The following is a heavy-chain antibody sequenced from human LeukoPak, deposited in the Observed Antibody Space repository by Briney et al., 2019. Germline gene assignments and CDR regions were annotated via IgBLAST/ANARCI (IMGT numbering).Heavy chain of an antibody. CDR2: IRSGGSSM. V-gene: IGHV3-48*01. D-gene: IGHD4-17*01. J-gene: IGHJ4*02. CDR3: ARDRDYGFDY. Sequence: SGGSLRLSCAASGFIISVYSMHWVRQAPGKGLEWVSNIRSGGSSMYYADSVKGRFTVSRDNAKNSLHLQMNGLRVEDTAVYYCARDRDYGFDYWGQGTLVTVSS. CDR1: GFIISVYS.